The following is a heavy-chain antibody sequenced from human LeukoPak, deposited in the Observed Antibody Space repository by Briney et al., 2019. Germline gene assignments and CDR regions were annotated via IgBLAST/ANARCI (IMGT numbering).Heavy chain of an antibody. J-gene: IGHJ4*02. CDR2: ISSSGSTI. D-gene: IGHD6-19*01. CDR1: EFTFSTYS. CDR3: ARDLTGYSTGWYVLYYFDY. Sequence: GGSLRLPCAASEFTFSTYSMNWVRQAPGKGLEWISFISSSGSTIYYADSVKGRFTVSRDNAKNSLYLQMNSLGAEDTAVYYCARDLTGYSTGWYVLYYFDYWGQGTLVTVFS. V-gene: IGHV3-48*04.